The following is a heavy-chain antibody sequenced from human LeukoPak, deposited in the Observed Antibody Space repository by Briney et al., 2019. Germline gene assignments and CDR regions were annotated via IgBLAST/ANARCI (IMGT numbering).Heavy chain of an antibody. Sequence: PSETLSLTCAVSGGSNSSGGYSWSWIRQPPEKGLEWIGYIYHSGSTYYNPSLKSRVTISVDRSKNQFSLKLSSVTAADTAVYYCASGGENYYDSSGYPFFGYWGQGTLVTVSS. CDR1: GGSNSSGGYS. D-gene: IGHD3-22*01. V-gene: IGHV4-30-2*01. CDR3: ASGGENYYDSSGYPFFGY. J-gene: IGHJ4*02. CDR2: IYHSGST.